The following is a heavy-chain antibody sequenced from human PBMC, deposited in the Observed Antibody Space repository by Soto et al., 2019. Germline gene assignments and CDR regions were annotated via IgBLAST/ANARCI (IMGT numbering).Heavy chain of an antibody. CDR1: GGTFSSYA. CDR2: IIPIFGTA. D-gene: IGHD4-17*01. Sequence: GASVKVSCKASGGTFSSYAISWVRQAPGQGLEWMGGIIPIFGTANYAQKFQGRVTITADESTSTAYMELSSLRSEDTAVYYCARQPSGDYLIWLDPWVQVSVVTDSS. V-gene: IGHV1-69*13. CDR3: ARQPSGDYLIWLDP. J-gene: IGHJ5*02.